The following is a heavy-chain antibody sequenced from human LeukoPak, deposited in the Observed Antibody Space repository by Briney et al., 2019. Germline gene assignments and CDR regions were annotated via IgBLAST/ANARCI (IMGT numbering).Heavy chain of an antibody. Sequence: PGGSLRLSCTASKFTFSNYAMSWVRQAPGKGLEWVANIKEDGSEKYYVDSVKGRFTTSRDNAKNSVYLQMNSLRAEDTAVYYCAREIGSAARGRWGQGTLVTVSS. CDR1: KFTFSNYA. D-gene: IGHD6-13*01. V-gene: IGHV3-7*05. CDR2: IKEDGSEK. J-gene: IGHJ4*02. CDR3: AREIGSAARGR.